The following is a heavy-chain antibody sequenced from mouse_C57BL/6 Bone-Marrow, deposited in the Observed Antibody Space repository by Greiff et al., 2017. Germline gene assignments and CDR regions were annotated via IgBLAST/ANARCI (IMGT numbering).Heavy chain of an antibody. Sequence: VQLQQSGAELARPGASVKLSCKASGYTFTSYGISWVKQRTGQGLEWIGEIYPRSGNTYYNEKFKGKATLTADKSSSTAYMELRSLTSEDSAVYFCARRLRLPAWFAYWGQGTLVTVSA. D-gene: IGHD3-2*02. CDR3: ARRLRLPAWFAY. CDR1: GYTFTSYG. V-gene: IGHV1-81*01. J-gene: IGHJ3*01. CDR2: IYPRSGNT.